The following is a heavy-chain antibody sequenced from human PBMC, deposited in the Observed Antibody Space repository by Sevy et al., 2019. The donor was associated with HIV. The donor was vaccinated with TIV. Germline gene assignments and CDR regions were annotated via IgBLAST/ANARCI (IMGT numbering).Heavy chain of an antibody. CDR3: AKASGVLSDPERKRWRKNYYFHYYMDV. CDR2: MSAGGTSI. Sequence: GGSLRLSCAASGFTFNNYAMTWVRQAPGKGLEWVSSMSAGGTSIYHADSVKGRFTISRDNSKNTLFLQMDTMGADETAIYYCAKASGVLSDPERKRWRKNYYFHYYMDVWGKGTTVTVSS. J-gene: IGHJ6*03. V-gene: IGHV3-23*01. CDR1: GFTFNNYA. D-gene: IGHD4-17*01.